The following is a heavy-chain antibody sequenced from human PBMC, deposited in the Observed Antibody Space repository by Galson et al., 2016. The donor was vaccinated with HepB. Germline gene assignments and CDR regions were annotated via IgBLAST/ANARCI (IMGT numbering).Heavy chain of an antibody. J-gene: IGHJ5*02. V-gene: IGHV3-30*03. CDR1: GFTFTDSL. D-gene: IGHD2-21*01. CDR3: ARDAGDCRGNNCYSFWLDL. Sequence: SLRLSCAVAGFTFTDSLMAWVRQAPGKGPQWVGLISYDGVSKYYAASLEGRFTLSRDNSRKTVHLQMGRLRPEDTALYYCARDAGDCRGNNCYSFWLDLWGQGTLVTVSS. CDR2: ISYDGVSK.